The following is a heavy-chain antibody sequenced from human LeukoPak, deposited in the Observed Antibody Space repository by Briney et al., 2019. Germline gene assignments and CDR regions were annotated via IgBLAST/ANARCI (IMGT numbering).Heavy chain of an antibody. V-gene: IGHV3-48*01. D-gene: IGHD3-10*01. CDR1: GFTFYNYN. Sequence: GGSVRLFCAASGFTFYNYNMLGVRRAPGGGVVGVSYISSSSSSIFYADSVKGRFAISRDNAKNSLYLQMNSLRAEDTAVYYCARAATRGRGAFDIWGQGTMVTVSS. CDR3: ARAATRGRGAFDI. J-gene: IGHJ3*02. CDR2: ISSSSSSI.